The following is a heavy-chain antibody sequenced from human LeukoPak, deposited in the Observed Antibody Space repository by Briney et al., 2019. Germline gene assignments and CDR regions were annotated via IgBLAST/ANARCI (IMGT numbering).Heavy chain of an antibody. D-gene: IGHD3-10*01. CDR2: INHSGST. V-gene: IGHV4-34*01. Sequence: PSETLSLTCAVYGGSFSGYYWSWIRQPPGKGLEWIGEINHSGSTNYNPSLKSRVTISVDTSKNQFSLKLSSVTAADTAVYYCARGRVVQGVIRLGYWGQGTLVTVSS. CDR1: GGSFSGYY. CDR3: ARGRVVQGVIRLGY. J-gene: IGHJ4*02.